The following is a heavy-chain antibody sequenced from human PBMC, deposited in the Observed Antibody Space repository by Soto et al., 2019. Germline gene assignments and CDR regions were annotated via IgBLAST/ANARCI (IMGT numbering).Heavy chain of an antibody. CDR1: GGSISSYY. Sequence: SETLSLTCTVSGGSISSYYWSWIRQPPGKGLEWIGYIYYSGSTNYNPSLKSRVTISRDTSKNQFSLKLSSVTAADTAVYYCARYLLHQGPTWFEPWGQGARVTVSS. CDR2: IYYSGST. V-gene: IGHV4-59*08. J-gene: IGHJ5*02. CDR3: ARYLLHQGPTWFEP. D-gene: IGHD1-26*01.